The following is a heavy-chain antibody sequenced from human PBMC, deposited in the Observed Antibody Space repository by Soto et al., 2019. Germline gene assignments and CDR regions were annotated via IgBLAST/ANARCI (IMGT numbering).Heavy chain of an antibody. V-gene: IGHV4-30-2*01. J-gene: IGHJ4*02. CDR2: MYHSGTT. CDR3: ARVYDSSGYFIDY. D-gene: IGHD3-22*01. Sequence: PWETLSLTCAVSGASINAAGYSWTWLRQPPGKGLEWIGYMYHSGTTTYNPSLQSRVTISGDGSKNQFSLRLTSVTAADTATYYCARVYDSSGYFIDYWGPGTLVTVSS. CDR1: GASINAAGYS.